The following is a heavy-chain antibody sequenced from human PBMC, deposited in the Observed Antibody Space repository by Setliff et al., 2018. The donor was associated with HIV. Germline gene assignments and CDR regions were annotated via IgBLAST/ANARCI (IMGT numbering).Heavy chain of an antibody. CDR1: GGTFSSYA. Sequence: SVKVSCKAFGGTFSSYAISWVRQAPGHGLEWMGGIIPIFGTANYAQKFQGRVTITTDESTSTAYMELSGLRSEDTAVYYCARGEQQLVLVGSYDYWGQGTLVTVSS. J-gene: IGHJ4*02. CDR2: IIPIFGTA. V-gene: IGHV1-69*05. D-gene: IGHD6-13*01. CDR3: ARGEQQLVLVGSYDY.